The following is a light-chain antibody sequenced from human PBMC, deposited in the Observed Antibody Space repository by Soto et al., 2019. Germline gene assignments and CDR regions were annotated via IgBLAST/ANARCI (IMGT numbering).Light chain of an antibody. CDR3: QQRSNWPLT. CDR2: DAS. J-gene: IGKJ4*01. CDR1: QSVSSY. V-gene: IGKV3-11*01. Sequence: EMVLTQSPATLYLSPGERATLSCRAIQSVSSYLAWYQQKPGQAHRLLIYDASNRATGIPARFSGSWSGTDITFTISSLEPEDFAVYYCQQRSNWPLTFGGGTKVELK.